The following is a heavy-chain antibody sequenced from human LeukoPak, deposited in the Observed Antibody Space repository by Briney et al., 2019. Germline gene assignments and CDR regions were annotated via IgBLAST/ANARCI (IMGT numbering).Heavy chain of an antibody. CDR3: HLEYDT. CDR1: RFIFHLYA. D-gene: IGHD3-9*01. CDR2: NTCSCYST. Sequence: PGLSLRLFYASSRFIFHLYALLCARHAPGKALVDVSANTCSCYSTYYTDSVKDRFIISRDNSKNTLYLQMNSLRAEDTAVYYWHLEYDTGGQGTLVTVSS. V-gene: IGHV3-23*01. J-gene: IGHJ4*02.